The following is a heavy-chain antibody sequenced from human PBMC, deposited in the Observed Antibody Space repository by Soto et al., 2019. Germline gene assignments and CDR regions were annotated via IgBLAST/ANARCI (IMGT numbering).Heavy chain of an antibody. CDR3: VKGYWKGDV. J-gene: IGHJ6*02. CDR2: ISGSGGSI. CDR1: GFTFSTYA. Sequence: EVQLLESGGGLVQPGGSLRLSCAASGFTFSTYARNWVRQAPGNGLEWVSAISGSGGSIHYADSVKGRFTISRDNSKNTLYLQMNSLRDEDMAVYHCVKGYWKGDVWGQGTTVTVSS. D-gene: IGHD1-1*01. V-gene: IGHV3-23*01.